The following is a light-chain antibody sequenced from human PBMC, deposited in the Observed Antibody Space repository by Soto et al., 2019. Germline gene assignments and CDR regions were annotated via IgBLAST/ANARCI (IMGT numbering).Light chain of an antibody. J-gene: IGLJ1*01. CDR3: KSYAGRNTYV. CDR2: EVV. CDR1: SSDVGGYSY. Sequence: TVLAQPPSASGSPGQSVTISCTGTSSDVGGYSYVSWYQQHPGKAPRLIIYEVVQRPSAFPDRFSGSKSRNTASLIVFGLQAADEADYFCKSYAGRNTYVFGSGTKVTVL. V-gene: IGLV2-8*01.